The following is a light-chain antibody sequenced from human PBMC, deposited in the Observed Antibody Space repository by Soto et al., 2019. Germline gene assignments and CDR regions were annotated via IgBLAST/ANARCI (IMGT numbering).Light chain of an antibody. CDR2: KAS. V-gene: IGKV1-5*03. J-gene: IGKJ2*01. CDR3: QQYNIYSYT. Sequence: DIQMTQSPSTLSASVGDRVTITCRASQSISSWLAWYQQKPGKAPKLLIYKASSLESGVPSRFSGSGSGTEFTLNIISLQPDDFATYYCQQYNIYSYTFGQGTKLEIK. CDR1: QSISSW.